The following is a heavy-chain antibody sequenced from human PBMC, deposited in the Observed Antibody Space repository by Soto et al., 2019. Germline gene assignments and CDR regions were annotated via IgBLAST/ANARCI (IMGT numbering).Heavy chain of an antibody. CDR3: ARIDPVTINYYYGMDV. D-gene: IGHD3-3*01. Sequence: ASVKVSCKASGYTFTAYYIHWVRQAPGQGLEWMGWISPNSGGTNYAQKFQDRVTMTGDTSISTAYMELSRLRSDDTAVYYCARIDPVTINYYYGMDVWGQGTTVTVSS. CDR1: GYTFTAYY. V-gene: IGHV1-2*02. J-gene: IGHJ6*02. CDR2: ISPNSGGT.